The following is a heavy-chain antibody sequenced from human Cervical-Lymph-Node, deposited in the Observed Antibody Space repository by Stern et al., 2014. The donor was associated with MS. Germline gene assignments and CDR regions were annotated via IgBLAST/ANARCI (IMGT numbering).Heavy chain of an antibody. CDR3: ARGFSSGWYTSGYFDL. J-gene: IGHJ2*01. Sequence: QVQLVESGSELKKPGASVKVSCKASGYNFSTYAINWVRQAPGQGLEWMGWIHTSTGKPTYAQGFTGRLVFSLDTSASTAYLQISRLKAEDTAVYYCARGFSSGWYTSGYFDLWGRGTLVTVS. D-gene: IGHD6-19*01. CDR2: IHTSTGKP. V-gene: IGHV7-4-1*02. CDR1: GYNFSTYA.